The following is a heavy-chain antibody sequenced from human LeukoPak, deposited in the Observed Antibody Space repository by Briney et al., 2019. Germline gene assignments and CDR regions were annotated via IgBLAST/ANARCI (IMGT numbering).Heavy chain of an antibody. CDR2: IIPIFGTA. CDR1: GGTFSSYA. V-gene: IGHV1-69*05. D-gene: IGHD4-17*01. J-gene: IGHJ3*02. CDR3: AREGYDGDYMLRAFDI. Sequence: ASVKVSCKASGGTFSSYAISWVRQAPGQGLEWMGGIIPIFGTANYAQKFQGRVTITTGESTSTAYMELSSLRSEDTAVYYCAREGYDGDYMLRAFDIWGQGTMVTVSS.